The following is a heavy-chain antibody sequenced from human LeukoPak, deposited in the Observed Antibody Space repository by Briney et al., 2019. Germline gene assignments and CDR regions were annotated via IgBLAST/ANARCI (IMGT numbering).Heavy chain of an antibody. D-gene: IGHD3-9*01. CDR1: GYTFTSYD. CDR3: ATRYYDILTGYYRFEY. J-gene: IGHJ4*02. V-gene: IGHV1-8*01. Sequence: ASVKVSCKASGYTFTSYDINWARQATGQGLEWMGWMNPNSGNTGYPQKFQGRVTMTRNTSISTAYMELSSLRSEDTAVYYCATRYYDILTGYYRFEYWGQGTLVTVSS. CDR2: MNPNSGNT.